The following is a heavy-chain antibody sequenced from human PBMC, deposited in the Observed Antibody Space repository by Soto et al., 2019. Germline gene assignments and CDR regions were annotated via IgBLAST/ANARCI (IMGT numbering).Heavy chain of an antibody. CDR3: ARDWRGYSYGYFYYYYGMDV. J-gene: IGHJ6*02. CDR1: GFTFSSYW. V-gene: IGHV3-7*03. CDR2: IKQDGSEK. D-gene: IGHD5-18*01. Sequence: EVQLVESGGGLVQPGGSLRLSCAASGFTFSSYWMSWVRQAPGKGLEWVANIKQDGSEKYYVDSVKGRFTISRDNAKNSLYLQMNSLRAEDTAVYYCARDWRGYSYGYFYYYYGMDVWGQGTTVTVSS.